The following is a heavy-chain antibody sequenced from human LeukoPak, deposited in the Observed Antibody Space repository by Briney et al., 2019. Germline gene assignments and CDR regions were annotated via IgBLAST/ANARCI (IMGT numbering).Heavy chain of an antibody. J-gene: IGHJ4*02. V-gene: IGHV4-61*02. CDR1: GGSISSGNYY. D-gene: IGHD3-10*01. CDR3: ARFRGNYFDY. Sequence: SETLSLTCTVSGGSISSGNYYWTWIRQPAGKGLEWIGRIYTSGSTNYNPSLKSRVTISVDTSKNQFSLKLSSVTAADTAVYYCARFRGNYFDYWGQGTLVTVSS. CDR2: IYTSGST.